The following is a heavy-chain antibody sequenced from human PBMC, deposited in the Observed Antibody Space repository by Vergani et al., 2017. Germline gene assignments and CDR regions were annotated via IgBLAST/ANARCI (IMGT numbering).Heavy chain of an antibody. V-gene: IGHV5-51*01. Sequence: VQLVQSGAEVKKPGESLKISCKGSGYSFTSYWIGWVRQMPGKGLEWMGIIYPGDSDTRYSPSFQGQVTISADKSISTAYLQWSSLKASDTAMYYCARRRIAARDYYYYGMDVWGQGTTVTVSS. CDR2: IYPGDSDT. D-gene: IGHD6-6*01. CDR1: GYSFTSYW. CDR3: ARRRIAARDYYYYGMDV. J-gene: IGHJ6*02.